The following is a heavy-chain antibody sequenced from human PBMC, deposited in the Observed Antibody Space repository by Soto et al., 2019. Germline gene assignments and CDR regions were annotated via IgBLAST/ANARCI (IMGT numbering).Heavy chain of an antibody. V-gene: IGHV1-69*13. D-gene: IGHD5-18*01. CDR3: ARDHWEYSYGRGYDNWFDT. J-gene: IGHJ5*02. CDR2: IIPIFGTA. Sequence: SVKVSCKASGGTFSSYAISWVRQAPGQGLEWMGGIIPIFGTANYAQKFQGRVTITADESTSTAYMELSSLRSEDTAVYYCARDHWEYSYGRGYDNWFDTWGQGTLVTVSS. CDR1: GGTFSSYA.